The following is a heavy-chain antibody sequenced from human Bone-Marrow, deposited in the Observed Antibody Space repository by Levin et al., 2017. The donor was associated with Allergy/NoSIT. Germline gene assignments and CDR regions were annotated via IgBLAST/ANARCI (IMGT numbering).Heavy chain of an antibody. CDR3: ARVGPRYSSTWYFFDY. CDR2: IYHSGST. V-gene: IGHV4-30-2*01. CDR1: SGALSTGGYS. J-gene: IGHJ4*02. Sequence: SETLSLTCAVSSGALSTGGYSWSWIRQPPGKGLEWIGYIYHSGSTDYNPSLKSRVTMSLDRARSQFSLKLTSVTAADTAVYYCARVGPRYSSTWYFFDYWGQGILVTVSS. D-gene: IGHD6-13*01.